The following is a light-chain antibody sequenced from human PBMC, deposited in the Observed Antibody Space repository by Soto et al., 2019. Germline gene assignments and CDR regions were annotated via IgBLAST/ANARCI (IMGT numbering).Light chain of an antibody. CDR1: QSVNSRD. CDR3: QQYGSSLFT. J-gene: IGKJ5*01. CDR2: ATS. Sequence: DTVLTQSPGTLSLSPGERATLSCRASQSVNSRDLAWYQQRPGQAPRLLLYATSSRATGIPDRFSGSGSGTDFTLTISRLEPEDFAVYYCQQYGSSLFTFGQGTQLEIK. V-gene: IGKV3-20*01.